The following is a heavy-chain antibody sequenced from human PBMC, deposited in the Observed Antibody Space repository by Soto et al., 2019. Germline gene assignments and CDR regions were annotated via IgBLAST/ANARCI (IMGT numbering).Heavy chain of an antibody. CDR2: ISGSGGRT. CDR3: ARFGELTWFDP. CDR1: GFTFSSYA. D-gene: IGHD3-10*01. Sequence: EVQLLESGGGLVQPGGSLRLSCAASGFTFSSYAMSWVRQAPGQGLEWVSAISGSGGRTYYADSVKGRFTISRDNSKNTLCRQMSRLRAEGTAVYYCARFGELTWFDPWGQGNLVTVSS. V-gene: IGHV3-23*01. J-gene: IGHJ5*02.